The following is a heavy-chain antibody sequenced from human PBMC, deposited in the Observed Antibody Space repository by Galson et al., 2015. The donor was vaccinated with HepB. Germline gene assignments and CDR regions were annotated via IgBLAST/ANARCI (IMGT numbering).Heavy chain of an antibody. Sequence: SVKVSCKVSGYTLTELSMHWVRQAPGKGLEWMGGFDPEDGETIYAQKFQGRVTMTEDTSTDTAYMELSSLRSEDTAVYYCATDRNGWSGYDYYGMDVWGQGTTVTVSS. J-gene: IGHJ6*02. CDR2: FDPEDGET. CDR3: ATDRNGWSGYDYYGMDV. D-gene: IGHD3-3*01. V-gene: IGHV1-24*01. CDR1: GYTLTELS.